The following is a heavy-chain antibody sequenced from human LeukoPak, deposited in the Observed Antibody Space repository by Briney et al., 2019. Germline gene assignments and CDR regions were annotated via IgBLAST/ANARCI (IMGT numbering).Heavy chain of an antibody. V-gene: IGHV7-4-1*02. CDR1: GYTFSSYA. J-gene: IGHJ4*02. CDR3: ARGASKYSYGYEYYFDY. D-gene: IGHD5-18*01. CDR2: INTNTGNP. Sequence: ASVKVSCKASGYTFSSYAMNWVRQAPGQGLEWMGWINTNTGNPTYAQGFTGRFVFSLDTSVTTAYLQIISLKAEDTAVYYCARGASKYSYGYEYYFDYWGQGTLVTVSS.